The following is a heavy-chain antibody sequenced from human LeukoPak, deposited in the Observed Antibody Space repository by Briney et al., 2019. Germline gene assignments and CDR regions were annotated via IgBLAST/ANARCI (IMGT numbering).Heavy chain of an antibody. CDR1: GGSISSYY. CDR2: IYTSGST. J-gene: IGHJ4*02. V-gene: IGHV4-4*07. Sequence: PSETLSLTCTVSGGSISSYYWGWIRQPAGKGLEWIGRIYTSGSTSYNPSLKSRVTMSVDTSKNQFSLKLSSVTAADTAVYYCASSEIVGAQEVDYWGQGTLVTVSS. D-gene: IGHD1-26*01. CDR3: ASSEIVGAQEVDY.